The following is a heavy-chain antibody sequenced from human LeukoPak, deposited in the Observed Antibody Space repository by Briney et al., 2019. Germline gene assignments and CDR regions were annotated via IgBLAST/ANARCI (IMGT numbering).Heavy chain of an antibody. Sequence: PGGSLRLSCAASGFTFSSYAMHWVRQAPGKGLEWVAVISYDGSNKYYADSVKGRFTISRDNSKNTLYLQMNSLRAEDTAVYYCAGGDYGYWGQGTLVTVSS. D-gene: IGHD4-17*01. CDR2: ISYDGSNK. CDR1: GFTFSSYA. CDR3: AGGDYGY. V-gene: IGHV3-30-3*01. J-gene: IGHJ4*02.